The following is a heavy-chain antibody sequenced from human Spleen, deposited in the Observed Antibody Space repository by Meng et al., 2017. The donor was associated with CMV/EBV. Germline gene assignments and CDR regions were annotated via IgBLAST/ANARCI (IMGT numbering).Heavy chain of an antibody. CDR3: ARGLLGAWGGFDI. Sequence: GGSLRLSCAASGFTFSSYGMHWVRQAPGKGLEWVAFIRYDGGNKYSADSVKGRFTISRDNSKNTLYLQMNSLRTEDTAVYYCARGLLGAWGGFDIWGQGTMVTVS. CDR1: GFTFSSYG. CDR2: IRYDGGNK. V-gene: IGHV3-30*02. D-gene: IGHD7-27*01. J-gene: IGHJ3*02.